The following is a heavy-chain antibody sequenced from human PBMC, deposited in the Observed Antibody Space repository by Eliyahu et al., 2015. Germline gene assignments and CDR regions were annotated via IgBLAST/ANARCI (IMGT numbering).Heavy chain of an antibody. CDR3: TTVNLFISGYYYGSGSYLLFDY. Sequence: ESGGGLVKPGGSLRLSCAASGFTFSNAWMSWVRQAPGKGLEWVGRIKSKTDGGTTDYAAPVKGRFTISRDDSKNTLYLQMNSLKTEDTAVYYCTTVNLFISGYYYGSGSYLLFDYWGQGTLVTVSS. V-gene: IGHV3-15*01. CDR2: IKSKTDGGTT. CDR1: GFTFSNAW. J-gene: IGHJ4*02. D-gene: IGHD3-10*01.